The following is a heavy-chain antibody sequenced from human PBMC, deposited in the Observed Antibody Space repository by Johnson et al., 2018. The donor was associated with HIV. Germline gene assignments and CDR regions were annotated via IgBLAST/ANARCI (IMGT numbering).Heavy chain of an antibody. CDR1: GFSFNDYG. D-gene: IGHD3-22*01. CDR3: ARATYYYDTSGYLTRPRAFDV. V-gene: IGHV3-NL1*01. Sequence: QVQLVESGGGVVQPGRSLRLSCVASGFSFNDYGMNWVRQVPGKGLEWVSVIYSGGSTYYADSVKGRFTISRDHSKNTLYLQMNSLRADDTALYYCARATYYYDTSGYLTRPRAFDVWGQGTMVTVSS. J-gene: IGHJ3*01. CDR2: IYSGGST.